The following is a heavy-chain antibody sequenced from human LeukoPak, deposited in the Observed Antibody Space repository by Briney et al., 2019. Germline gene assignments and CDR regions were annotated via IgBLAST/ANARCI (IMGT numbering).Heavy chain of an antibody. J-gene: IGHJ4*02. CDR1: GFTFSSYA. CDR3: ARDPLYGSGSYYNRGFDY. CDR2: ISGSGGST. Sequence: GGSLRLSCAASGFTFSSYAMSWVRQAPGKGLEWVSAISGSGGSTYYADSVKGRFTISRDNSKNTLYLQMNSLRAEDTAVYYCARDPLYGSGSYYNRGFDYWGQGTLVTVSS. V-gene: IGHV3-23*01. D-gene: IGHD3-10*01.